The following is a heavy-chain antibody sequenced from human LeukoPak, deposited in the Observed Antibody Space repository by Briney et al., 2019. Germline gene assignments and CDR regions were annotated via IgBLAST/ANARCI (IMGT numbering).Heavy chain of an antibody. CDR1: GYSFTSYW. D-gene: IGHD3-22*01. J-gene: IGHJ3*02. CDR3: ARPFSSAYYVANAFDI. CDR2: IYPDDSDT. Sequence: GESLKISXKGFGYSFTSYWIGWVHQMPGKGLEWMGIIYPDDSDTRYSPPFQGQVTISADKSISTAYLQWSSLKASDTAIYYCARPFSSAYYVANAFDIWGQGTMVTVSS. V-gene: IGHV5-51*07.